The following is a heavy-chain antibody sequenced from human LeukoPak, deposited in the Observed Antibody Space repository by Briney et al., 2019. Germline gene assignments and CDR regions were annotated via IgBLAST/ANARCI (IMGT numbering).Heavy chain of an antibody. J-gene: IGHJ4*02. Sequence: GESLKISCKGSGYSFTSYWIGWVRQMPGKGLEWMGIIYPGDSDTRYSPSFQGQVTISADKSVSTAYLQWSSLKASDAAMYYCARLTMVRGVIIESYWGQGTLVTVSS. CDR3: ARLTMVRGVIIESY. CDR2: IYPGDSDT. CDR1: GYSFTSYW. V-gene: IGHV5-51*01. D-gene: IGHD3-10*01.